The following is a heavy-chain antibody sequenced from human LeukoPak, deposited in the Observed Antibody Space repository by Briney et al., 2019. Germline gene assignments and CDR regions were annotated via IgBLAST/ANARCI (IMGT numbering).Heavy chain of an antibody. V-gene: IGHV3-66*01. J-gene: IGHJ4*02. D-gene: IGHD2/OR15-2a*01. CDR1: EFSVGSNY. Sequence: GGSLRLSCAASEFSVGSNYMTWVRQAPGKGLEWVSLIYSGGSTYYADSVKGRFTISRDNSKNTLYLQMNSLRAEDTAVYYCARLEYITSSPDFWGQGTLVTVSS. CDR3: ARLEYITSSPDF. CDR2: IYSGGST.